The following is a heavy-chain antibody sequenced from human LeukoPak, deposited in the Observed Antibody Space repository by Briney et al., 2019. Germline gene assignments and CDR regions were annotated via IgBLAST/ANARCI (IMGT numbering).Heavy chain of an antibody. Sequence: PGESLRLSCAASGFTVTTNFMSWVRQAPGKGLEWVSLIYSGGSTYYADSVNGRFTISRDNSKNTLYLQMNSLRAEDTAVYYCARSPSGVLYYFDFWGQGTLVTVSS. V-gene: IGHV3-53*01. CDR3: ARSPSGVLYYFDF. CDR1: GFTVTTNF. J-gene: IGHJ4*02. CDR2: IYSGGST. D-gene: IGHD3-10*01.